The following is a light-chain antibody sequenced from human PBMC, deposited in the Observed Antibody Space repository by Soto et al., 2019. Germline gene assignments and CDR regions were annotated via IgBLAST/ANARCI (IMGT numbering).Light chain of an antibody. CDR3: QKYNNGPPAT. J-gene: IGKJ3*01. CDR1: QHINNY. Sequence: DIQIAQSPSSLSASVGDRVTITCRASQHINNYLAWYQQRLGKAPKLLIYAASTLQSGVPSRFSGGGSGTDFTLTISSLQPEVVATYYCQKYNNGPPATFGPGTKV. CDR2: AAS. V-gene: IGKV1-27*01.